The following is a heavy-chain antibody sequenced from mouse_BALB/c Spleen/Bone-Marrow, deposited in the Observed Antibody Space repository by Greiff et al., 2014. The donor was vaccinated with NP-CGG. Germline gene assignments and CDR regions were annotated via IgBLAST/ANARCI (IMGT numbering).Heavy chain of an antibody. CDR2: IDPANGNT. J-gene: IGHJ3*01. CDR1: GFNIKDTY. CDR3: ARWDLGRAWFAY. V-gene: IGHV14-3*02. Sequence: EVKLVESGAELVKPGASVKLSCTASGFNIKDTYMHWVKQRPEQGLEWIGRIDPANGNTKYDPKFQGKATITVDTSSNTAYLQLSSLTSEDTAVYYCARWDLGRAWFAYWGQGTLVTVSA. D-gene: IGHD4-1*01.